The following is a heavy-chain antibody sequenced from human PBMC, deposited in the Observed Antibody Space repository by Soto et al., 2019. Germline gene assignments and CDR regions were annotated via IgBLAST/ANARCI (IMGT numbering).Heavy chain of an antibody. CDR2: ISYDGSNK. D-gene: IGHD3-9*01. CDR3: ARDGSLRYFDWLFINHHESDYFDY. Sequence: PGGSLRLSCAASGFTFSSYAMHWVRQAPGKGLEWVAVISYDGSNKYYADSVKGRFTISRDNSKNTLYLQMNSLRAEDTAVYYCARDGSLRYFDWLFINHHESDYFDYWGQGTLVTVSS. CDR1: GFTFSSYA. J-gene: IGHJ4*02. V-gene: IGHV3-30-3*01.